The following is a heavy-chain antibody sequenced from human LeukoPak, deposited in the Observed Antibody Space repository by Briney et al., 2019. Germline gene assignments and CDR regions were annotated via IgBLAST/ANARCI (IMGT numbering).Heavy chain of an antibody. CDR1: GYTFTNYG. CDR2: ISAYNGNT. J-gene: IGHJ4*02. Sequence: PGASMKVSCKASGYTFTNYGISWVRQAPGQGLEWMAWISAYNGNTNYAQKFQDRVTMTTDTSTSTASMELRSLTSDDTAVYYCARDSSVAGSSDSSGQGTLVTVSS. V-gene: IGHV1-18*04. CDR3: ARDSSVAGSSDS. D-gene: IGHD6-19*01.